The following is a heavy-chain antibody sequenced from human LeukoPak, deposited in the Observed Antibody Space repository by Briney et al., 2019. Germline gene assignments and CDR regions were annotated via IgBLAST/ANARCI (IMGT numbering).Heavy chain of an antibody. D-gene: IGHD2-2*01. CDR1: GGTFSSYA. Sequence: ASVKVSCKASGGTFSSYAISWVRQAPGQGLEWMGRIIPILGIANYAQKLQDRVTITADASTSTAYMELSSLRSEDTAVYYCATYCSSTSCYIWGYYFDYWGQGTLVTVSS. J-gene: IGHJ4*02. V-gene: IGHV1-69*04. CDR3: ATYCSSTSCYIWGYYFDY. CDR2: IIPILGIA.